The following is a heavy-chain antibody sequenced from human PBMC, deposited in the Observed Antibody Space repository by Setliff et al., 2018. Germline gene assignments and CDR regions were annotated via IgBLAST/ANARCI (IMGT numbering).Heavy chain of an antibody. CDR1: GGSMITNDYF. V-gene: IGHV4-39*07. J-gene: IGHJ4*02. D-gene: IGHD1-1*01. CDR2: IYHDGND. Sequence: SETLSLTCTVSGGSMITNDYFWGWVRQPPGKGLEWIGEIYHDGNDKYTPSVHYSPSLKSRVTISIDKSNNQFSLKLTSMTAADTAVYYCAKGGGRYHSDSWGQGILVTVSS. CDR3: AKGGGRYHSDS.